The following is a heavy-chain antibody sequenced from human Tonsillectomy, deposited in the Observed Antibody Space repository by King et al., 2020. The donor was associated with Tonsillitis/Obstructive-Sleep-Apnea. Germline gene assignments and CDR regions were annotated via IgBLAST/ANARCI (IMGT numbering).Heavy chain of an antibody. CDR3: ASGYCSGGDCYRYWYFDL. J-gene: IGHJ2*01. D-gene: IGHD2-15*01. Sequence: VQLVESGGGVVQPGRSLRLSCADSEFTFSSYAMNWVRQAPGKGPEWVAVISSDGSTKYYADSVKGRFTISRDNSKNMLYLQMNSLRAEDTAVYYCASGYCSGGDCYRYWYFDLWGRGTLVTVSS. CDR2: ISSDGSTK. V-gene: IGHV3-30*01. CDR1: EFTFSSYA.